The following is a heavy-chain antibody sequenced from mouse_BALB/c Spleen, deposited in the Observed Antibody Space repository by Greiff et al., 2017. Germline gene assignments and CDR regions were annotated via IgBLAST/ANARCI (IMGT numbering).Heavy chain of an antibody. CDR2: ISDGGSYT. D-gene: IGHD2-1*01. J-gene: IGHJ4*01. Sequence: VQLRESGGGLVKPGGSLKLSCAASGFTFSDYYMYWVRQTPEKRLEWVATISDGGSYTYYPDSVKGRFTISRDNSQSILYLQMNTLRAEDSATYYCARDFRDGNYIYYAMDYWGQGTSVTVSA. CDR1: GFTFSDYY. V-gene: IGHV5-4*02. CDR3: ARDFRDGNYIYYAMDY.